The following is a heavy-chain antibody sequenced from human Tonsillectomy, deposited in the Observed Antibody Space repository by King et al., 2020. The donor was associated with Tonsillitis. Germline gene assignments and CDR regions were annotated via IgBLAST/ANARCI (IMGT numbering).Heavy chain of an antibody. D-gene: IGHD1-7*01. V-gene: IGHV4-34*01. CDR2: ISHSAST. CDR1: GGSFSGYY. CDR3: AVTTLRNPWDYPYYYYMDV. J-gene: IGHJ6*03. Sequence: VQLQQWGAGLLKPSETLSLTCSVYGGSFSGYYWSWIRQPPGKGLEWIGEISHSASTHYNPSLKSRVTISADTSKRQFSLKLDSVTAADTAVYYCAVTTLRNPWDYPYYYYMDVWGAGTTVTVSS.